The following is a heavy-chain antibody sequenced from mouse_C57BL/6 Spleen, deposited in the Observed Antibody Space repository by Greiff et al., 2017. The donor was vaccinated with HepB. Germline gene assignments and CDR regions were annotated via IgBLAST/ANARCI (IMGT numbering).Heavy chain of an antibody. J-gene: IGHJ2*01. Sequence: QVQLQQSGAELVRPGTSVKLSCKASGYTFTSYWMHWVKQRPGQGLEWIGVIDPSDSYTNYNQKFKGKTTLTVDTSSSTAYMQLSILTSEDSAVYYCARVGDGFEDYWGQGTTLTVSS. CDR3: ARVGDGFEDY. CDR2: IDPSDSYT. V-gene: IGHV1-59*01. D-gene: IGHD2-3*01. CDR1: GYTFTSYW.